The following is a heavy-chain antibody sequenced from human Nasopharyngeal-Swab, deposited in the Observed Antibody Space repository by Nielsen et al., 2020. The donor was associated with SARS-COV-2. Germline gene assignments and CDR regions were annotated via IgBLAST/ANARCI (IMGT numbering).Heavy chain of an antibody. V-gene: IGHV1-24*01. CDR1: GYTLTELS. J-gene: IGHJ4*02. D-gene: IGHD1-26*01. CDR2: FDPEDGET. CDR3: AASGSYAFDY. Sequence: ASVQVSCKVSGYTLTELSMHWVRQAPGKGLEGMGGFDPEDGETIYAQKFQGRVTMTEDTSTDTAYMELSSLRSEDTAVYYCAASGSYAFDYWGQGTLVTVSS.